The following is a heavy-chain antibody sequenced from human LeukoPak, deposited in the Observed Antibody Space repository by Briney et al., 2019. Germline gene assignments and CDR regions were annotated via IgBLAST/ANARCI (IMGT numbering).Heavy chain of an antibody. CDR3: ARSGFGGNVYFDY. CDR1: GYTFNNYD. V-gene: IGHV1-8*01. J-gene: IGHJ4*01. D-gene: IGHD1-26*01. CDR2: MNPNSGDT. Sequence: GASVKVACKASGYTFNNYDINWVRQAAGQGLEWVGWMNPNSGDTDYVQKFRGRVTMTRNTATNTAYMELNSLRSDDTAVYYCARSGFGGNVYFDYWGQEPLSPSPQ.